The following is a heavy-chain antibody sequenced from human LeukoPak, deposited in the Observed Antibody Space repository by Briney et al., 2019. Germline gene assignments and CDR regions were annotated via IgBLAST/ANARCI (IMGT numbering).Heavy chain of an antibody. J-gene: IGHJ4*02. CDR3: AKDQAIQNLNYYFDY. CDR1: GFTFNIYA. CDR2: IPGSGGNT. D-gene: IGHD1-14*01. V-gene: IGHV3-23*01. Sequence: GGSLRLSCAASGFTFNIYAMNWVRQAPGKGLEWVSGIPGSGGNTYYADSVKGRFTISRDNSKNTLYLQMNSLRAEDTAVYYCAKDQAIQNLNYYFDYWGQGTLVTVSS.